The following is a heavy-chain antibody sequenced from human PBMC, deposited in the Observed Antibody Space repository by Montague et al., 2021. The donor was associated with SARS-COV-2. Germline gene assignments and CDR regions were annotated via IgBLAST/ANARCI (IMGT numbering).Heavy chain of an antibody. CDR2: IYYSGST. CDR1: GGSISSGGYY. CDR3: ARATRITIFGVVNQFDY. V-gene: IGHV4-31*03. J-gene: IGHJ4*02. Sequence: TLSLTCTVPGGSISSGGYYWSWIRQHPGKGLEWIGYIYYSGSTYYNPSLKSRVTISVDTSKNQFSLKLSSVTAADTAVYYCARATRITIFGVVNQFDYWGQGTLVTVSS. D-gene: IGHD3-3*01.